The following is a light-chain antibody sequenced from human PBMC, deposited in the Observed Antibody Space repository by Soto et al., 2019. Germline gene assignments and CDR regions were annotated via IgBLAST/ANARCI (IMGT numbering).Light chain of an antibody. Sequence: DIAMTQSPDSVAVSLGEMATIYCRSSQSLFDNSSYKNSLVWYQQKPGQRPKLLIYWASTRESGVPDRFSGSGSGTDFPLTINNVQAEDVAVYYCQQSYAAPHTFGPGTRLEVK. V-gene: IGKV4-1*01. J-gene: IGKJ2*01. CDR3: QQSYAAPHT. CDR1: QSLFDNSSYKNS. CDR2: WAS.